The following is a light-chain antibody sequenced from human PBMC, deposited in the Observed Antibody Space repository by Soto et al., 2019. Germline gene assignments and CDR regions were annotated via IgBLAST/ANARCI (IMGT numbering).Light chain of an antibody. CDR1: SSDVGGYNY. V-gene: IGLV2-14*01. Sequence: QSALTQPASVSGSPGQSITISCTGTSSDVGGYNYVSWYQQHPGKAPKLMIYDVSNRPSGVSNRFSGSKSGNTASLTISGLQADYEADYYCSSYKSSSTRVFGTGTEVTDL. CDR3: SSYKSSSTRV. CDR2: DVS. J-gene: IGLJ1*01.